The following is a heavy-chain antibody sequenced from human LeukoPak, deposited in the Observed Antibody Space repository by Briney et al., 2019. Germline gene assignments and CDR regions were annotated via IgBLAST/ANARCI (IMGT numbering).Heavy chain of an antibody. CDR3: ARDGDWYGPDC. J-gene: IGHJ4*02. Sequence: ASVKVSCKASGYTLTSYGINWVRQAPGQGLEWMGWISGYNGNTNYAQKLQGRVTMTTDTPTSTAYMELRSLRSDDTAVYYCARDGDWYGPDCWGQGTLVTVSS. CDR2: ISGYNGNT. V-gene: IGHV1-18*01. D-gene: IGHD2-21*02. CDR1: GYTLTSYG.